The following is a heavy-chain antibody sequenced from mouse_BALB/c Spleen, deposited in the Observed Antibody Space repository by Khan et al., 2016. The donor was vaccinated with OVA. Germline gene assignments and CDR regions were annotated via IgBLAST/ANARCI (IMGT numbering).Heavy chain of an antibody. CDR3: ARRNYFDD. CDR1: GYTFTDYS. J-gene: IGHJ2*01. V-gene: IGHV1S137*01. CDR2: LSTDSVHT. Sequence: VQLQESGPELVRPGVSVKISCKGSGYTFTDYSMHWVKQRLAKSLVWIGVLSTDSVHTNYNQSFKGKATLTVDPSSSPASMELARRTSEDSAIYDCARRNYFDDGGQETTLTGSS.